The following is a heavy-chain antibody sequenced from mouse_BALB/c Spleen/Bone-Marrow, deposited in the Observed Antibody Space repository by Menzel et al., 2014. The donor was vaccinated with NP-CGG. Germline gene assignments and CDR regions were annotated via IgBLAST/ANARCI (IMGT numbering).Heavy chain of an antibody. Sequence: VQLQQSGAELVKPGASVKLSCAASGFNIKDTYMHWLKQRPEQGLEWIGRIDPANGNNKYDPQFQGKATITADTSSNTAYQQRSSLTSEDTAVDYCARNGNYGAWFAYWGQGTLVTVSA. J-gene: IGHJ3*01. D-gene: IGHD2-1*01. CDR1: GFNIKDTY. CDR2: IDPANGNN. CDR3: ARNGNYGAWFAY. V-gene: IGHV14-3*02.